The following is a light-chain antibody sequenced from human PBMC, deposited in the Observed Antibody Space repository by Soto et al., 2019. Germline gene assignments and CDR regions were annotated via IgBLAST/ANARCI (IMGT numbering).Light chain of an antibody. Sequence: QSVLTQPPSASGTPGQRVTISCSGSSSDIGRSPVNWYQQLPGAAPKLIIYSNNQRPSGVPARFSGSKSGTSASLAISGLQSDDEADYYCAAWDDSPDNYVFGSGTKLTVL. J-gene: IGLJ1*01. V-gene: IGLV1-44*01. CDR3: AAWDDSPDNYV. CDR1: SSDIGRSP. CDR2: SNN.